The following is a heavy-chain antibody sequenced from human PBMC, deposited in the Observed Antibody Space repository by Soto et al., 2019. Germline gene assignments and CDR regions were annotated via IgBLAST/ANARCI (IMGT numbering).Heavy chain of an antibody. CDR1: GFTFSNAW. CDR2: IKSKTDGGTT. V-gene: IGHV3-15*01. Sequence: PGGSLRLSCAASGFTFSNAWMSWVRQAPGKGLEWVGRIKSKTDGGTTDYAAPVKGRFTISRDDSKNTLYLQMNSLKTEGTAVYYCTTIIADIVVVPAAPRDYWGQGTLVTVSS. J-gene: IGHJ4*02. CDR3: TTIIADIVVVPAAPRDY. D-gene: IGHD2-2*01.